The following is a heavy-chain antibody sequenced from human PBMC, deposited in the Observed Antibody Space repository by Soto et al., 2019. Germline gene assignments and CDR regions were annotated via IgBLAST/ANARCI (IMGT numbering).Heavy chain of an antibody. CDR1: GYTFTSYA. D-gene: IGHD6-19*01. Sequence: QIQLVQSGAEVKKPGASVKVSCKASGYTFTSYAMHWVRQAPGQRLEWMGWINAGNGNTKYSQKFQGRVTITRDTSASTAYMELSSLRSEDTAVYYCAREHFVAGTGGGFDYWGQGTLVTVSS. CDR2: INAGNGNT. CDR3: AREHFVAGTGGGFDY. V-gene: IGHV1-3*01. J-gene: IGHJ4*02.